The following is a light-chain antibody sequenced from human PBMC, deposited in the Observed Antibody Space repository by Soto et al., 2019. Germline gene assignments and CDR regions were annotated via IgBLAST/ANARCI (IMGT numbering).Light chain of an antibody. CDR2: GAS. Sequence: EIVLTQSPGTLSLFPGDRATLSCRASQSVSSSYLAWYQQKPGQAPGLLIYGASSRATGIPDRFSGSGSGTDFTLTISRLEPEDFAVYYCQQYGSSPTFGQGTKVDIK. CDR1: QSVSSSY. CDR3: QQYGSSPT. J-gene: IGKJ1*01. V-gene: IGKV3-20*01.